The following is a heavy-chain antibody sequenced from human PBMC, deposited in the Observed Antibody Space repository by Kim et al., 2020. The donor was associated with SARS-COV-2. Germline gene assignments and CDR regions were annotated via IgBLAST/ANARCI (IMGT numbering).Heavy chain of an antibody. CDR3: ARASFEYTGPWGKHFDD. J-gene: IGHJ4*01. CDR1: GFTFSSYG. V-gene: IGHV3-30*03. Sequence: GGSLRLSCVASGFTFSSYGMHWVRQAPGKGLEWVAVISYSGSEKYYADSAKGRFTISRDKSKNTLYLQMNTLSAEDTAAYFCARASFEYTGPWGKHFDD. CDR2: ISYSGSEK. D-gene: IGHD1-26*01.